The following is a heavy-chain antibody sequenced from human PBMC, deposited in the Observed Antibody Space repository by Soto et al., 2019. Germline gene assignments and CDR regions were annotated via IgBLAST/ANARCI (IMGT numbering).Heavy chain of an antibody. Sequence: VQLMESGGGVVQPWGSLRLSSATSGFTFSRYSMHWFRQAPGKGLEWVAVTSSNGGTKFYADSVKGRFTVSRDNSKNTLYLQMNSLRPEDTAVYYCAREVVLTEWYFDNWGQGILVTVSS. J-gene: IGHJ4*02. D-gene: IGHD2-21*01. CDR1: GFTFSRYS. CDR2: TSSNGGTK. CDR3: AREVVLTEWYFDN. V-gene: IGHV3-30-3*01.